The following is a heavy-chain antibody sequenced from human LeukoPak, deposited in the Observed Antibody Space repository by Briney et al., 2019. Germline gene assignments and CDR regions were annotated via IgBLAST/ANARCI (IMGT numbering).Heavy chain of an antibody. CDR2: ISSSGSTI. CDR3: ARDYYDSSGYPPHFDY. CDR1: GFTFSSYE. J-gene: IGHJ4*02. V-gene: IGHV3-48*03. D-gene: IGHD3-22*01. Sequence: GGSLRLSCAASGFTFSSYEMNWVRQAPGKGLEWVSYISSSGSTIYYADSMKGRFTISRDNAKNSLYLQMNSLRAEDTAVYYCARDYYDSSGYPPHFDYWGQGTLVTVSS.